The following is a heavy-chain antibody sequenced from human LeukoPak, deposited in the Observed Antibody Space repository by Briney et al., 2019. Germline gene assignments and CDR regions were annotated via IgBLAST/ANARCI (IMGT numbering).Heavy chain of an antibody. Sequence: ASVKVSCKASGYTFTGYYMHWVRQAPGHGLEWMGWINPNSGGTNYAQKFQGRVTMTRDTSISTAYMELSRLRSDDTAVYYCARGELRYFDWLLDYYFDYWGQGTLVTVSS. CDR1: GYTFTGYY. CDR2: INPNSGGT. J-gene: IGHJ4*02. CDR3: ARGELRYFDWLLDYYFDY. V-gene: IGHV1-2*02. D-gene: IGHD3-9*01.